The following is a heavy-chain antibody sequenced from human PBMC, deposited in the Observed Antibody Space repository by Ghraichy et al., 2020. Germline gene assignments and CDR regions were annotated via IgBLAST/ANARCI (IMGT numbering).Heavy chain of an antibody. CDR1: GGSFSGYY. V-gene: IGHV4-34*01. CDR3: ASKGEDTAMLSDY. D-gene: IGHD5-18*01. J-gene: IGHJ4*02. Sequence: SETLSLTCAVYGGSFSGYYWSWIRQRPGQGQEWIGEINHSGSTNYNPSLKSRVTISVATSKNQFSLKLSSVTAAATAVYYCASKGEDTAMLSDYWGQGTLVTVYS. CDR2: INHSGST.